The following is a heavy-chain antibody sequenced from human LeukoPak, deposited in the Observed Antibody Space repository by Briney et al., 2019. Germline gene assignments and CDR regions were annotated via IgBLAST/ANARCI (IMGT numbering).Heavy chain of an antibody. D-gene: IGHD3-10*01. Sequence: ASVKVSCKASGGTFSSYAISWVRQAPGQGLEWMGGIIPIFGTANYAQKFQGRVTITADKSTSTAYMELSSLRSEDTAVYYCARAPYYYGSGSPLDTYYFDYWGQGTLVTVSS. CDR3: ARAPYYYGSGSPLDTYYFDY. CDR2: IIPIFGTA. V-gene: IGHV1-69*06. CDR1: GGTFSSYA. J-gene: IGHJ4*02.